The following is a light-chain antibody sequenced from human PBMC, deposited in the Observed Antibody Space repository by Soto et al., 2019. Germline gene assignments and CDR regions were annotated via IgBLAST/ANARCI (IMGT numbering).Light chain of an antibody. Sequence: EIVFTQAPGTLSLSPGERATLSCRASQSVSSSYLAWYQQKPGQAPRLLIYGASSRATGIPDRFSGSGSGTDFTLTISRLEPEGFAVYYCQQYGSSFWTFGQGTKVDIK. CDR3: QQYGSSFWT. CDR1: QSVSSSY. CDR2: GAS. V-gene: IGKV3-20*01. J-gene: IGKJ1*01.